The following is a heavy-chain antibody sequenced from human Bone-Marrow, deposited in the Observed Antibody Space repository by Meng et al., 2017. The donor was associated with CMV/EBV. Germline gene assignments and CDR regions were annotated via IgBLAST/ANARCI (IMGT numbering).Heavy chain of an antibody. Sequence: ASVNVSCKAPGYTFTAHYFHWVRQAPGQGLEWMGWIHPHRGDTNYAQQFQGRVTLTRDTSINTGYMELTRLTSDDTAVYYCARDNNWGPDYWGQGTLVTVPS. V-gene: IGHV1-2*02. CDR3: ARDNNWGPDY. CDR2: IHPHRGDT. J-gene: IGHJ4*02. CDR1: GYTFTAHY. D-gene: IGHD7-27*01.